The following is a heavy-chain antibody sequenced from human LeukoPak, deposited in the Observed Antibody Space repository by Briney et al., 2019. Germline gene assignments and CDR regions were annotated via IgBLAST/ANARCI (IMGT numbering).Heavy chain of an antibody. J-gene: IGHJ4*02. V-gene: IGHV3-11*04. Sequence: GGSLRLSCAASGFTFSDYYMSWIRQAPGKGLEWVSYISNSGTTVYYADSVKGRFTISRDNAKNSLYLQMNSLRAEDTAVYYCARVVRYYYGSGIDYWGQGTLVTVSS. CDR1: GFTFSDYY. D-gene: IGHD3-10*01. CDR3: ARVVRYYYGSGIDY. CDR2: ISNSGTTV.